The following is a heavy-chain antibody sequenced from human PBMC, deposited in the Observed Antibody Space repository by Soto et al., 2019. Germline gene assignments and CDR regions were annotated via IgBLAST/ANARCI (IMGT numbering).Heavy chain of an antibody. V-gene: IGHV4-31*03. D-gene: IGHD1-7*01. CDR1: GGSISSGGYY. Sequence: QVQLQESGPGLVKPSQTLSLTCTVSGGSISSGGYYWSWIRQHPGKGLEWIGYIYYSGSTYYNPSLQSRVTISVDTSKNQFSLKLSSVTAADTAVYYCARRAARRNFFDYWGQGTLVTVSS. CDR3: ARRAARRNFFDY. CDR2: IYYSGST. J-gene: IGHJ4*02.